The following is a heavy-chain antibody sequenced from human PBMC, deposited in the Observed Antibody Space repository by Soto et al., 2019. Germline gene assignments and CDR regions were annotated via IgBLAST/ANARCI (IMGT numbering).Heavy chain of an antibody. D-gene: IGHD1-26*01. CDR3: ATVAYSGSFFAH. V-gene: IGHV3-74*01. J-gene: IGHJ5*02. CDR2: INGDGSST. Sequence: EVQLVESGGGFIQPGGSLRLSCAAAGFTFNNYWMYWVRQAPGKGLVWVSRINGDGSSTSYAESVKGRFTISRDNAKNTLDLQMNSLSAEDTAVYYCATVAYSGSFFAHWGQGTLVTVSS. CDR1: GFTFNNYW.